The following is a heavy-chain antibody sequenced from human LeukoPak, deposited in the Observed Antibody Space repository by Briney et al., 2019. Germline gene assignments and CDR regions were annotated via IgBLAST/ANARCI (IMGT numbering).Heavy chain of an antibody. Sequence: GATVKISCKVSGYTFTDYYMHWVQQAPGKGLEWMGLVDPEDGETIYAEKFQGRVTITADTSTDTAHMELSSLRSEDTAVYYCAREEGYCSSTSCSAPFDYWGQGALVTVSS. CDR3: AREEGYCSSTSCSAPFDY. D-gene: IGHD2-2*01. CDR2: VDPEDGET. J-gene: IGHJ4*02. CDR1: GYTFTDYY. V-gene: IGHV1-69-2*01.